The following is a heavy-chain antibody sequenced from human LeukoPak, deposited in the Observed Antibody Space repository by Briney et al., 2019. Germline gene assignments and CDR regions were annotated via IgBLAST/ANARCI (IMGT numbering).Heavy chain of an antibody. CDR3: ARDLEWWLPTDY. D-gene: IGHD3-3*01. J-gene: IGHJ4*02. CDR1: GYTFTGYY. Sequence: GASVKVSCKASGYTFTGYYMHWVRQAPGQGLEWMGWINPNSGGTNYAQKLQGRVTMTTDTSTSTAYMELRSLRSDDTAVYHCARDLEWWLPTDYWGQGTLVTVSS. CDR2: INPNSGGT. V-gene: IGHV1-2*02.